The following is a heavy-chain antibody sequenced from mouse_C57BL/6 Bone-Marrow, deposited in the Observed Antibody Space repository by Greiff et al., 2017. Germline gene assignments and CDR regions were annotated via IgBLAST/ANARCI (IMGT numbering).Heavy chain of an antibody. V-gene: IGHV1-59*01. CDR1: GYTFTSYW. J-gene: IGHJ1*03. Sequence: VQLQQPGAELVRPGTSVKLSCKASGYTFTSYWMHWVKQRPGQGLEWIGVIDPSDSYTNYNQKFKGKATLTVDTSSSTAYMQLSSLTSEDSAVYYCARLLRLLYFDVWGTGTTVTVSS. CDR3: ARLLRLLYFDV. D-gene: IGHD1-2*01. CDR2: IDPSDSYT.